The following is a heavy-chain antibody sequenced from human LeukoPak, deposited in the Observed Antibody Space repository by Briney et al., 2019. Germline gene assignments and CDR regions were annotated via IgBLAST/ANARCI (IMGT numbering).Heavy chain of an antibody. CDR2: IWYDGSNK. CDR3: AKAYYDSSGYEEMTFDI. Sequence: PGGSLRLSCAASGFTFSSYGMHWVRQAPGKGLEWVAVIWYDGSNKYYADSVKGRFTISRDNSKNTLYLQMNSLRAEDTAVYYCAKAYYDSSGYEEMTFDIWGQGTMVTVSS. D-gene: IGHD3-22*01. CDR1: GFTFSSYG. V-gene: IGHV3-33*06. J-gene: IGHJ3*02.